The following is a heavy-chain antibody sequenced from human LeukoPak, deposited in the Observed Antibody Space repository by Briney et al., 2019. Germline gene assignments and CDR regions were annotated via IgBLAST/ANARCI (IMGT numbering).Heavy chain of an antibody. CDR3: AKDYYYDPVDAFDI. CDR1: GLSFSNYV. V-gene: IGHV3-23*01. Sequence: GGSLRLSCAASGLSFSNYVMSWVRQAPGKGLEWVSAISSSGGSTYYADSVKGRFTISRDNSKNTLYLQMNSLRAEDTAVYYCAKDYYYDPVDAFDIWGQGTMVTVPS. CDR2: ISSSGGST. D-gene: IGHD3-22*01. J-gene: IGHJ3*02.